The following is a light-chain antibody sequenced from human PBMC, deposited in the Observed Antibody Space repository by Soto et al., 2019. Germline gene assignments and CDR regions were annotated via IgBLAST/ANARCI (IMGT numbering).Light chain of an antibody. CDR3: QQTYSTPPT. V-gene: IGKV1-39*01. CDR1: QSISSY. J-gene: IGKJ1*01. Sequence: DIQMTQSPSSLSASVGDRVIITCRTSQSISSYLNWYQQKAGLAPKLLIYAASSLQSGVPSRFSGSGSGTDFTLTISSLQPEDFATYYCQQTYSTPPTFGQGTKVEIK. CDR2: AAS.